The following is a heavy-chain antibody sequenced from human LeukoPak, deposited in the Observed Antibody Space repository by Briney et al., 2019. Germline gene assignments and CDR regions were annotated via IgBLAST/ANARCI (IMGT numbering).Heavy chain of an antibody. J-gene: IGHJ4*02. CDR3: AKDMRFDWTPYYFDY. D-gene: IGHD3-9*01. CDR1: GFTFSNYA. V-gene: IGHV3-23*01. Sequence: GGSLTLSCAASGFTFSNYAMSWVRQAPGKGLEWVSDISGSGGSTYYADSVKGRFTISRDNSKNTLYLQMNSLRAEDTAVYYCAKDMRFDWTPYYFDYWGQGTLVTVSS. CDR2: ISGSGGST.